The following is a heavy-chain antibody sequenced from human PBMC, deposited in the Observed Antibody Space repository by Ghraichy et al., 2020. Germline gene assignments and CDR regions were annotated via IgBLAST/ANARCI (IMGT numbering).Heavy chain of an antibody. D-gene: IGHD2-2*01. Sequence: ASVKVSCKVSGYTLTELSMHWVRQAPGKGLEWMGGFDSEDGETIYAQKFQGRVTMTEDTSTDTAYMELSSLRSEDTAVYYCATDIVVVPAALGAFDIWGQGTMVTVSS. V-gene: IGHV1-24*01. J-gene: IGHJ3*02. CDR3: ATDIVVVPAALGAFDI. CDR1: GYTLTELS. CDR2: FDSEDGET.